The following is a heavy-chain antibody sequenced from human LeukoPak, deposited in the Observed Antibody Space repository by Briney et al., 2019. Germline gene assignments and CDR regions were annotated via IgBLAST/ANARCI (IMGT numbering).Heavy chain of an antibody. V-gene: IGHV3-30*02. CDR2: IRNDGSNE. CDR1: GFTFSTYG. J-gene: IGHJ4*02. D-gene: IGHD2-2*01. CDR3: AKRRYCSSTSCHDFDY. Sequence: PGGSLRLSCAASGFTFSTYGMHWVRQAPGKGLEWVAFIRNDGSNEYYADSVKGRFTISRDNSKNTLYLQMNSLRAGDTAVYYCAKRRYCSSTSCHDFDYWGQGTLVTVSS.